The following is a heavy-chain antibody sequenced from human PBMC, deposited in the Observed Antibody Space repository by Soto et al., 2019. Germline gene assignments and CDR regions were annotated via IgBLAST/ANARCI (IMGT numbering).Heavy chain of an antibody. Sequence: PGGSLRLSCAASGFTFSSYGMHWVRQAPGKGLEWVAVISYDGSNKYYADSVKGRFTISRDNSKNTLYLQMNSLRAEDTAVYYCAAVARGSNNDYWGQGTLVTVSS. CDR3: AAVARGSNNDY. CDR1: GFTFSSYG. D-gene: IGHD1-26*01. J-gene: IGHJ4*02. CDR2: ISYDGSNK. V-gene: IGHV3-30*03.